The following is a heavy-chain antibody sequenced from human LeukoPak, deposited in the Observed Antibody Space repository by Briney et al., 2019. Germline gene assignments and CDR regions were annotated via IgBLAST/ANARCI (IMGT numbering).Heavy chain of an antibody. J-gene: IGHJ4*02. CDR2: IDDSGNT. CDR3: ARHLAARLGGARFSDY. V-gene: IGHV4-59*08. Sequence: PSETLSLTCIVSGGSISGYYWSWIRQPPGKGLEWIAYIDDSGNTNYNPSLKSRVTISVDTSRNEFFLKVNYVTAADTAVYYCARHLAARLGGARFSDYWGQGTLVTVSS. CDR1: GGSISGYY. D-gene: IGHD2-21*01.